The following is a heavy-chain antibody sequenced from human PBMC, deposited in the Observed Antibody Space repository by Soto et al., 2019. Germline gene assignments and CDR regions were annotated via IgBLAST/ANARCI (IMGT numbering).Heavy chain of an antibody. CDR1: GGSFSGYY. Sequence: QVQLQQWGAGLLKPSETLSLTCAVYGGSFSGYYWTWIRQPPGTGLEWIGEINHSGSTNYNPSLKSRVTISVDTSKNQFSLKLTSVTAAATAVDYCARDKITGLFDYWGQGTLVTVSS. V-gene: IGHV4-34*01. J-gene: IGHJ4*02. D-gene: IGHD2-8*02. CDR3: ARDKITGLFDY. CDR2: INHSGST.